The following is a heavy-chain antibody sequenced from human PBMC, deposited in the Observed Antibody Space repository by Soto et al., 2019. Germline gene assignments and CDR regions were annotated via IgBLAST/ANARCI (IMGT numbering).Heavy chain of an antibody. CDR1: GVSLTNYY. J-gene: IGHJ4*02. Sequence: PSETLSLTCTVSGVSLTNYYWSWIRQPAGKGLEWIGRIFTSESTNYNPSLRSRVTMSVDTSKNQFSLKLTSVTAADTAMYYCAVDYGGNSFDYWGQGTLVTVS. D-gene: IGHD4-17*01. V-gene: IGHV4-4*07. CDR2: IFTSEST. CDR3: AVDYGGNSFDY.